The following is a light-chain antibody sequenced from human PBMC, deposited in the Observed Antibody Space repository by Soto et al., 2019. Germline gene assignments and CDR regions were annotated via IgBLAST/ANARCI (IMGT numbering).Light chain of an antibody. CDR3: ETWDLGLSAVV. V-gene: IGLV1-51*02. CDR1: SFNIGNKD. J-gene: IGLJ3*02. CDR2: END. Sequence: QSVLTQPPSVSAAPGQRVTISCSGSSFNIGNKDVSWYQQVPGTAPKLLIYENDKRPSEIPDRFSGSKSGTSATLGITGLQTGDEADYYCETWDLGLSAVVFGGGTKVTVL.